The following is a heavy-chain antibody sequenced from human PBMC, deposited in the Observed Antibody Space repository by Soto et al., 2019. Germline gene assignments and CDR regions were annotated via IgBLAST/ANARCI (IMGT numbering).Heavy chain of an antibody. D-gene: IGHD2-21*02. Sequence: EVQLVESGGGLVQPGGSLRLSCAASGFTVSSNYMSWVRQAPGKGLEWVSVIYSGGSTYYADSVKGRFTISRHNSNNTLYLQMNTLRAEDTAVYYCARGRDCGGDCPNWFAPWGQGTLVTVSS. CDR2: IYSGGST. J-gene: IGHJ5*02. CDR3: ARGRDCGGDCPNWFAP. CDR1: GFTVSSNY. V-gene: IGHV3-53*04.